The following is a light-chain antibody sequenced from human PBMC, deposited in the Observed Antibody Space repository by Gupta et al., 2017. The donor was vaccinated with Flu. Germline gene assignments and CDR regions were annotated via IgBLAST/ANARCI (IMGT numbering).Light chain of an antibody. CDR3: MQALQTPT. CDR2: LGS. V-gene: IGKV2-28*01. CDR1: QSLLHTNGYNY. J-gene: IGKJ5*01. Sequence: ISCRSSQSLLHTNGYNYLDWYLQKPGQSPQLLIYLGSNRASGVPDRFSGSGSGTDFTLKISRVEAEDVGVYYCMQALQTPTFGQGTRLEIK.